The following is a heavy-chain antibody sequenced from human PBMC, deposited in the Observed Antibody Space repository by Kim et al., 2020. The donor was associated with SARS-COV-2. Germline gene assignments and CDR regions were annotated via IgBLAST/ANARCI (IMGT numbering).Heavy chain of an antibody. Sequence: ASVKVSCKASGYTFTSYYMHWVRQAPGQGLEWMGIINPSGGSTSYAQKFQGRVTMTRDTSTSTVYMELSSLRSEDTAVYYCARSLHPVRGSPYPFDYWGQGTLVTVSS. D-gene: IGHD3-16*01. CDR2: INPSGGST. CDR1: GYTFTSYY. CDR3: ARSLHPVRGSPYPFDY. J-gene: IGHJ4*02. V-gene: IGHV1-46*01.